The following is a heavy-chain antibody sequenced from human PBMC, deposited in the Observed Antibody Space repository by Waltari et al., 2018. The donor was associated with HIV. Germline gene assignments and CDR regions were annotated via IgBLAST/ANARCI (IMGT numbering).Heavy chain of an antibody. J-gene: IGHJ4*02. Sequence: EVQLLESGGALVQPGGSLRLSCAASGFSFSTYAMGWGRQAPGKGLEWVSSISSSGDTTRYAESVEGRLAISRDNSKNSLYLQINSLRADDTAIYYCAKMSKSWLLAAGTFDYWGQGTLVTVSS. CDR1: GFSFSTYA. CDR2: ISSSGDTT. D-gene: IGHD5-18*01. V-gene: IGHV3-23*01. CDR3: AKMSKSWLLAAGTFDY.